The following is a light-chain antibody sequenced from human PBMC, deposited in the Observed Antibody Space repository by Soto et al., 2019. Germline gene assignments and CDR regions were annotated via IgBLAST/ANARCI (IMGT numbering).Light chain of an antibody. CDR1: SSDVGGYNY. V-gene: IGLV2-14*01. CDR2: DVS. J-gene: IGLJ1*01. CDR3: SSYTSSSLYV. Sequence: SALTQPASVSGSPGQSITISCTGTSSDVGGYNYVSWYQQHPGKAPKLMIYDVSNRPSGLSNRFSGSKSGNTASLTISGLQAEDEADYYCSSYTSSSLYVFGTATKLTVL.